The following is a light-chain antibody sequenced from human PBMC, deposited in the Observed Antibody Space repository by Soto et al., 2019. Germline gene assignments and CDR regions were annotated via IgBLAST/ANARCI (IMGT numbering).Light chain of an antibody. Sequence: QSALTQPRSVSGSPGQSVTISCTGTSSDVGGSNFVSWYQQHPGKAPKLMICEVNKRPSGVPDRFSGSKSGNTASLTISGLQTEDEADYYCCSYAGGYSWVFGGGTKFTVL. J-gene: IGLJ2*01. V-gene: IGLV2-11*01. CDR3: CSYAGGYSWV. CDR1: SSDVGGSNF. CDR2: EVN.